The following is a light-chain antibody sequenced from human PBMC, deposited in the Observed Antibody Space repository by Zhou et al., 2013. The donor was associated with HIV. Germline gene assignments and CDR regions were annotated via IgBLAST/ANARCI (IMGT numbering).Light chain of an antibody. V-gene: IGKV1-12*01. CDR1: QGISTW. Sequence: DIQMTQSPSSVSASVGDRVTIPCRASQGISTWLAWYQQKPGKAPKLLIYGASSLQSGVPSRISGSGSGTDFTLTISNLQPEDMATYYCQQSFSMPPTFGQGTKVEIK. J-gene: IGKJ1*01. CDR3: QQSFSMPPT. CDR2: GAS.